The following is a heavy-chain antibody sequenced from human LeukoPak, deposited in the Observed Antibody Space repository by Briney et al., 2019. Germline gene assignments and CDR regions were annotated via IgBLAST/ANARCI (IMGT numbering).Heavy chain of an antibody. CDR1: GFTFSTYS. V-gene: IGHV3-21*01. D-gene: IGHD4-23*01. J-gene: IGHJ5*02. CDR3: ARADGGNRRRFDP. CDR2: ISGSGSYI. Sequence: GGSLRLSCAASGFTFSTYSMNWVRQAPGKGLEWVSYISGSGSYIYYAASVKGRFTISRDNAKNSLYLQMNSLGAEDTAVYYCARADGGNRRRFDPWGQGTLVTVSS.